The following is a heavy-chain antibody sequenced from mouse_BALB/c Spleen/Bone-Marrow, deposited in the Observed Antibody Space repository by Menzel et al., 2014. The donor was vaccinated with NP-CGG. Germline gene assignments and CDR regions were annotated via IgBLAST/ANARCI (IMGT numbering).Heavy chain of an antibody. Sequence: QVQLQQSGAELARPGASVKLSCKASGYTFTSYWMQWVKQRPGQGLEWIGAIYPGDGDTRYTQKFKGKATLTADKSSSTAYMQLSLASEDSADYYCARSSPYAMDYWGQGTSVTVSS. J-gene: IGHJ4*01. CDR1: GYTFTSYW. D-gene: IGHD1-1*01. V-gene: IGHV1-87*01. CDR3: ARSSPYAMDY. CDR2: IYPGDGDT.